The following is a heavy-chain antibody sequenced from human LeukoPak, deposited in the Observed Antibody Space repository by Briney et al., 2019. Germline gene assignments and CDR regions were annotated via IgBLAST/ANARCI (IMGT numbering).Heavy chain of an antibody. V-gene: IGHV3-7*01. D-gene: IGHD6-13*01. CDR2: IKQDGSEK. J-gene: IGHJ4*02. CDR3: ARDRAAAHFDY. Sequence: PGGSLRLSCAASGFTFSSYAMSWVRQAPGKGLEWVANIKQDGSEKYYVDSVKGRFTISRDNAKNSLYLQMNSLRAEDTAVYYCARDRAAAHFDYWGQGTLVTVSS. CDR1: GFTFSSYA.